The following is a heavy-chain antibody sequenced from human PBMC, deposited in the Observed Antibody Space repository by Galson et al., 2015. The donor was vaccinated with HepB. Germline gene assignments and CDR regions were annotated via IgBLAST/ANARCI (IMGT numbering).Heavy chain of an antibody. CDR1: GYTFSSYD. CDR3: ARGRRDTAVAAPAAVLLDY. Sequence: CKASGYTFSSYDINWVRQATGQRLEWMGWMNPNSGNTGYAQKFQGRVTMTRNTSISTAYMELSSLTSEDTAVYYCARGRRDTAVAAPAAVLLDYWGQGILVAVSS. D-gene: IGHD6-19*01. J-gene: IGHJ4*02. V-gene: IGHV1-8*01. CDR2: MNPNSGNT.